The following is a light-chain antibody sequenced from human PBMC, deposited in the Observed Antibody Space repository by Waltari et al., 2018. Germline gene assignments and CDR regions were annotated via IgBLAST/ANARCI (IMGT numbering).Light chain of an antibody. CDR3: LQDYNFPYT. CDR1: QGISSY. V-gene: IGKV1-6*01. CDR2: TAS. J-gene: IGKJ2*01. Sequence: IQLTQSPSFLSASVGDRVTITCRSSQGISSYLAWYQQKPGKAPKLLIHTASSLQSGVPSRFTGSGSGTDFTLTISSLQPEDSATYYCLQDYNFPYTFGQGTKLEIK.